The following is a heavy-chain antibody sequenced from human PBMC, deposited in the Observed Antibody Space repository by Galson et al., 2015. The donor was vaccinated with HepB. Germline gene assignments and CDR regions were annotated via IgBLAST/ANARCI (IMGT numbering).Heavy chain of an antibody. J-gene: IGHJ4*02. D-gene: IGHD1-26*01. Sequence: SVKVSCKASGYTFTGNFIHWVRQAPGQGLEWMGWINPNNGDTKYAQKFQGRVTMTRDTSSSTAYMELSNLISDDTALYYCAREGSGSYQCCFDFWGQGALVTVSS. V-gene: IGHV1-2*02. CDR1: GYTFTGNF. CDR2: INPNNGDT. CDR3: AREGSGSYQCCFDF.